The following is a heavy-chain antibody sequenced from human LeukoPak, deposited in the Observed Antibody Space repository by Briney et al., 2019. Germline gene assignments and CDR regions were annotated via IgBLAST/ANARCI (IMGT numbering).Heavy chain of an antibody. CDR1: GFTFSNSG. Sequence: PGGSLRLSCAASGFTFSNSGMNWVRQAPGKGLEWVSAISGSGSNTYYADSVKGRFTISRDNSKNTLSLQMNNLRDEDTAVYYCAKDLSPAAAWGQGTLVTVSS. CDR3: AKDLSPAAA. V-gene: IGHV3-23*01. D-gene: IGHD6-25*01. CDR2: ISGSGSNT. J-gene: IGHJ5*02.